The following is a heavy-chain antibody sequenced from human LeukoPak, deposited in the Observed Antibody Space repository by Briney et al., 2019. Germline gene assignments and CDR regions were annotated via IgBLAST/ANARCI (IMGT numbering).Heavy chain of an antibody. CDR1: GYSFTSYW. J-gene: IGHJ4*02. Sequence: HGESLKISCKGSGYSFTSYWIGWVRQMPGKGLEWMGIIYPGDSDTRYSPSFQGQVTISVDKSISTAYLQWSSLKASDTAMYYCARSGYCSGGTCYSELDYWGQGTPVTVSS. CDR2: IYPGDSDT. D-gene: IGHD2-15*01. CDR3: ARSGYCSGGTCYSELDY. V-gene: IGHV5-51*01.